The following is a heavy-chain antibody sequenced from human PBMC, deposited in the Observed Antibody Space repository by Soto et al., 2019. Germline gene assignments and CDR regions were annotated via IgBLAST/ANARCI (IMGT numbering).Heavy chain of an antibody. CDR3: ARRVLRTVFGLVTTTAIYFDF. CDR2: IYWDADK. Sequence: QNTLNESGPTVVRPTETLTLTCRFSGFSLTTSGVGVGWISQSPGKAPEWLALIYWDADKRYSASLKSRLTITKDTSKNQVVLTVSDLDPTDTATYYCARRVLRTVFGLVTTTAIYFDFWGQGTPVAVSS. V-gene: IGHV2-5*02. J-gene: IGHJ4*02. D-gene: IGHD3-3*01. CDR1: GFSLTTSGVG.